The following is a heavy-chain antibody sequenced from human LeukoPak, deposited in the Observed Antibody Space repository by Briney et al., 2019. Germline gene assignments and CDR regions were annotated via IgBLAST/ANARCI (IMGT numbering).Heavy chain of an antibody. CDR3: ASNYYGSGRGLGY. Sequence: SETLSLTCTVSGGSISSADYSWSWIRQPPGKGLEWIGNIYYTGSTYYNPSLKSRITISIDMSKNQFSLKLSSVTAADTAVYYCASNYYGSGRGLGYWGQGTLVTVSS. CDR1: GGSISSADYS. D-gene: IGHD3-10*01. CDR2: IYYTGST. J-gene: IGHJ4*02. V-gene: IGHV4-30-4*01.